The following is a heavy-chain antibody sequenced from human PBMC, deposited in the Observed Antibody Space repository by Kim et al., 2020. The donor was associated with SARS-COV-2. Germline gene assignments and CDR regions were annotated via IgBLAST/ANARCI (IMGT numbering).Heavy chain of an antibody. J-gene: IGHJ4*02. Sequence: RSSTGALKGRITVPRDNAKNFLYLQMDSLRADDTAVYYCARYKSGFGLDVWGQGALVTVSS. CDR3: ARYKSGFGLDV. V-gene: IGHV3-11*01. CDR2: R. D-gene: IGHD5-12*01.